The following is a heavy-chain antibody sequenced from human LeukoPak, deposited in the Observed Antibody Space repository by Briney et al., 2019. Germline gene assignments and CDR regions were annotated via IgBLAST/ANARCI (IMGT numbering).Heavy chain of an antibody. V-gene: IGHV3-7*01. D-gene: IGHD3-10*01. CDR3: ARESRVLLWFGELLMGYMDV. CDR2: IKQDGSEK. J-gene: IGHJ6*03. CDR1: GFTFSSYG. Sequence: GGSLRLSCAASGFTFSSYGMSWVRQAPGKGLEWVANIKQDGSEKYYVDSVKGRFTISRDNAKNSLYLQMNSLRAEDTAVYYCARESRVLLWFGELLMGYMDVWGKGTTVTVSS.